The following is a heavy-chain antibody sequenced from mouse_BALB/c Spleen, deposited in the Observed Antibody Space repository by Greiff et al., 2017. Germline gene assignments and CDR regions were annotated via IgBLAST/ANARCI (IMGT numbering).Heavy chain of an antibody. J-gene: IGHJ1*01. V-gene: IGHV2-9-2*01. D-gene: IGHD1-1*01. CDR2: IWTGGGT. CDR1: GFSLTSYD. CDR3: VRYYYGSPYWYFDV. Sequence: VQLQQSGPGLVAPSQSLSITCTVSGFSLTSYDISWIRQPPGKGLEWLGVIWTGGGTNYNSAFMSRLSISKDNSKSQVFLKMNSLQTDDTAIYYCVRYYYGSPYWYFDVWGAGTTVTVSS.